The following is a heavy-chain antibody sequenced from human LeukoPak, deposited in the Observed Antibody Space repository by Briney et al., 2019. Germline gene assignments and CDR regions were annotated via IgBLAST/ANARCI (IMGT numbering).Heavy chain of an antibody. CDR1: GGSVSSGSYY. Sequence: KPSETLSLTCTVSGGSVSSGSYYWSWIRQPPGKGLEWIRYIYYSGSTNYNPSLKSRVTISVDTSKNQFSLKLSSVTAADTAVYYCARVHGSGSYYNGDFDYWGQGTLVTVSS. CDR3: ARVHGSGSYYNGDFDY. D-gene: IGHD3-10*01. V-gene: IGHV4-61*01. CDR2: IYYSGST. J-gene: IGHJ4*02.